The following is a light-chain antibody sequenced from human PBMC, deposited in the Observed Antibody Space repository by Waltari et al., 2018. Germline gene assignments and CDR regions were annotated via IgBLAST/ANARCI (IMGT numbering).Light chain of an antibody. CDR2: YDS. CDR1: NIGSKS. J-gene: IGLJ2*01. Sequence: SYVLTQPPSVSVAPGKTARITCGGNNIGSKSVHGYQQKPGQAPVLGIYYDSDWPSGIPERFSGSNSGNTATLTISRVEAGDEADYYCQVWDSSSDRFGGGTKLTVL. V-gene: IGLV3-21*04. CDR3: QVWDSSSDR.